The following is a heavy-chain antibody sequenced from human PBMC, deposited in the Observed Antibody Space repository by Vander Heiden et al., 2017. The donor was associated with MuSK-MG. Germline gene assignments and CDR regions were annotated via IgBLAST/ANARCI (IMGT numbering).Heavy chain of an antibody. CDR3: AKRSGWYSRVFDY. CDR1: GFTFSSYA. CDR2: ISGSGGST. V-gene: IGHV3-23*01. J-gene: IGHJ4*02. Sequence: EVQLLESGGGLVQPGGSLRLACAASGFTFSSYAMSGVRQAPGKGLEWVSAISGSGGSTYYADSVKGRFTISRDNSKNTLYLQMNSLRAEDTAVYYCAKRSGWYSRVFDYWGQGTLVTVSS. D-gene: IGHD6-19*01.